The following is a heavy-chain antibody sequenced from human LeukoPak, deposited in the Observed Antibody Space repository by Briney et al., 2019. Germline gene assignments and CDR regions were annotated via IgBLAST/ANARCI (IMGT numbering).Heavy chain of an antibody. CDR3: ARGGSGSYLSYYFDY. CDR1: GGSISSYY. J-gene: IGHJ4*02. V-gene: IGHV4-59*01. Sequence: SETLSLTCTVSGGSISSYYWSWIRQPPGKGLEWIGNIYYSGSTNYNPSLKSRVTISVDTSKNQFSLKLSSVTAADTAVYYCARGGSGSYLSYYFDYWGQGTLVTVSS. CDR2: IYYSGST. D-gene: IGHD1-26*01.